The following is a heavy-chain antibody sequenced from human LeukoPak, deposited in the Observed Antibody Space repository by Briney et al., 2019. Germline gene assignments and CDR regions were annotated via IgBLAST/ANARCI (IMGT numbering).Heavy chain of an antibody. CDR3: ARDWRYCTSSSCPQPFDY. D-gene: IGHD2-2*01. CDR1: GFTFSSYW. J-gene: IGHJ4*02. V-gene: IGHV3-74*01. CDR2: ITSDGSIT. Sequence: PGGSLRLSCAASGFTFSSYWMHWVRQAPGKGLIWVSRITSDGSITSYVDSVEGRFTISRDNAKNTLYLEMNSLRAEDTAVYFCARDWRYCTSSSCPQPFDYWGQGTLVTVSS.